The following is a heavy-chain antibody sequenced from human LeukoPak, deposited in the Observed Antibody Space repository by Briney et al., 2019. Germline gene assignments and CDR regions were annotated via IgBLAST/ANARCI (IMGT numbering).Heavy chain of an antibody. V-gene: IGHV4-30-4*08. D-gene: IGHD1-26*01. CDR2: IFYTGTT. CDR1: GASTRSADHY. J-gene: IGHJ4*02. Sequence: ASETLSLTCTVSGASTRSADHYWSRVRPTPGKGLEWLGCIFYTGTTYYNPSLKRRVTISIDTSKNQFSLRLTSATAADTAIYYCARDDSLGGTYYWGPGTPVTVSS. CDR3: ARDDSLGGTYY.